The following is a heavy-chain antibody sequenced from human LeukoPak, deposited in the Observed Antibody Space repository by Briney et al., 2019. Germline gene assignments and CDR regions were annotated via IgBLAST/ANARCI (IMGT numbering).Heavy chain of an antibody. D-gene: IGHD3-10*01. CDR2: ISSSGSTI. V-gene: IGHV3-48*03. CDR1: GFTFSSYE. J-gene: IGHJ3*02. CDR3: AKSYGSGSYYNVHAFDI. Sequence: GGSLRLSCAASGFTFSSYEMNWVRQAPGKGLEWVSYISSSGSTIYYADSVKGRFTISRDNSKNTLYLQMNSLRAEDTAVYYCAKSYGSGSYYNVHAFDIWGQGTMVTVSS.